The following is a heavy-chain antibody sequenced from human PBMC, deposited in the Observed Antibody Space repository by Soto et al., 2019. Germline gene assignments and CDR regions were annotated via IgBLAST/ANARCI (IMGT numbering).Heavy chain of an antibody. CDR1: GFTVSSNY. CDR3: AREGYDILTGYYG. D-gene: IGHD3-9*01. V-gene: IGHV3-66*01. Sequence: EVQLVESGGGLVQPGGSLRLSCAASGFTVSSNYMSWVRQAPGKGLEWVSVIYSGGSTYYADSVKGRFTISRDNSKNTLYLQMNSPRAEDTAVYYCAREGYDILTGYYGWGQGTLVTVSS. CDR2: IYSGGST. J-gene: IGHJ4*02.